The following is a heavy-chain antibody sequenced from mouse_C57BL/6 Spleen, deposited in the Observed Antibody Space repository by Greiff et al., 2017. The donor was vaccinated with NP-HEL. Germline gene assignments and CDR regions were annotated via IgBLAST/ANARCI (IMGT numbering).Heavy chain of an antibody. J-gene: IGHJ3*01. CDR1: GFTFSSYA. D-gene: IGHD2-4*01. Sequence: EVQVVESGGGLVKPGGSLKLSCAASGFTFSSYAMSWVRQTPEKRLEWVATISDGGSYTYYPDNVKGRFTISRDNAKNNLYLQMSHLKSEDTAMYYCARGSRDYDYTWFAYWGQGTLVTVSA. CDR3: ARGSRDYDYTWFAY. V-gene: IGHV5-4*01. CDR2: ISDGGSYT.